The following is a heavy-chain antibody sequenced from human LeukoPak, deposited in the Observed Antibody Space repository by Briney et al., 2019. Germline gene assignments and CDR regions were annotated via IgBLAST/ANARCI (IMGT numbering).Heavy chain of an antibody. V-gene: IGHV3-21*01. Sequence: GGSLRLSCAASGFTFSSYSMIWVRQAPGKGLEWVSSISSSSSYIYYADSVKGRFTISRDNAKNSLYLQMNSLRAEDTAVYYCARVMEYYYDSSGYDYWGQGTLVTVSS. CDR3: ARVMEYYYDSSGYDY. J-gene: IGHJ4*02. D-gene: IGHD3-22*01. CDR2: ISSSSSYI. CDR1: GFTFSSYS.